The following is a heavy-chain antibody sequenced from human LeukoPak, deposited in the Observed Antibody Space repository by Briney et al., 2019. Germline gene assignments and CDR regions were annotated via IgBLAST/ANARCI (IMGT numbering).Heavy chain of an antibody. Sequence: SETLSLTCTVSGGSISSYYWSWIRQPAGKGLEWIGRIYTSGSTNYNPSLKSRVTMSVDTSKNQFSLKLSSVTAADTAVYYCARVTYSSGFPGLFDYWGQGTLVTVSS. D-gene: IGHD6-19*01. J-gene: IGHJ4*02. CDR3: ARVTYSSGFPGLFDY. CDR1: GGSISSYY. CDR2: IYTSGST. V-gene: IGHV4-4*07.